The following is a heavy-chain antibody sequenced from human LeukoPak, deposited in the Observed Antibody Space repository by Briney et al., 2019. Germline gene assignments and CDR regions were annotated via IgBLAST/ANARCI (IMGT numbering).Heavy chain of an antibody. CDR3: AREGDGSRYYFDY. V-gene: IGHV3-21*06. CDR2: ISSSSGYI. CDR1: GFSFHTHT. J-gene: IGHJ4*02. Sequence: GGSLRLSCAASGFSFHTHTINWVRQAPGKGLEWVSSISSSSGYIFYADSVKGRFTISRDNARNSLDLHMSSLGAEDTAVYYCAREGDGSRYYFDYWGQGILVTVSS. D-gene: IGHD2-21*01.